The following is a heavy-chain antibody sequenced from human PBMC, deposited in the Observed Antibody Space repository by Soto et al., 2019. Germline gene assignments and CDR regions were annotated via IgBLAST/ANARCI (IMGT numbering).Heavy chain of an antibody. J-gene: IGHJ5*02. V-gene: IGHV3-20*04. CDR1: GSTFDDNG. Sequence: EVQLVESGGGVVRPGGSLRLSCAASGSTFDDNGMSWVRQAPGKGLEWVSGINRNGGSTGYADSVKGRFTISRDNAKNSLYLQMNSLRAADTALYYCARSVGATNWLAPWGQGTLVTVSS. CDR3: ARSVGATNWLAP. D-gene: IGHD1-26*01. CDR2: INRNGGST.